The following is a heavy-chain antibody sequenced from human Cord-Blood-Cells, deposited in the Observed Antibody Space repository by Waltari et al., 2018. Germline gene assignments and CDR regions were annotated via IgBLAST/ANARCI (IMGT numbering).Heavy chain of an antibody. Sequence: QLQLQESGSGLVKPSQTLSLTCAVSGGSISSGGYSWSWIRQPPGKGLEWIGYIYHSGSTYYNPSLKSRVTISVDRSKNQFSLKLSSVTAADTAMYYCARGTVPLYDFWSGYAFDIWGQGTMVTVSS. CDR1: GGSISSGGYS. J-gene: IGHJ3*02. CDR3: ARGTVPLYDFWSGYAFDI. D-gene: IGHD3-3*01. V-gene: IGHV4-30-2*01. CDR2: IYHSGST.